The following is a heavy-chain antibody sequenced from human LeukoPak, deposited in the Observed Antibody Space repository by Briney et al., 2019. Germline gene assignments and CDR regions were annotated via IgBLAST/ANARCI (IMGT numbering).Heavy chain of an antibody. D-gene: IGHD4-17*01. CDR2: IYYSGST. Sequence: SETLSLTCTVSGGSISSGEYYWSWIRQPPGKGLEWIGYIYYSGSTYYNPSLKSRVTISVDTSKNQFSLKLSSVTAADTAVYYCARESQYGDSGRGFDPWGQGTLVTVSS. CDR3: ARESQYGDSGRGFDP. V-gene: IGHV4-30-4*01. J-gene: IGHJ5*02. CDR1: GGSISSGEYY.